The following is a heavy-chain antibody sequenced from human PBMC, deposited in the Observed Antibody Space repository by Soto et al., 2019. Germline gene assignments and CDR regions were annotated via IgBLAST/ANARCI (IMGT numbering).Heavy chain of an antibody. CDR3: TRLTDKVTTN. CDR1: GFSLITSGVG. CDR2: IYWDGDK. Sequence: QITLKESGPTLVKPTQTLTLTCTFSGFSLITSGVGVGWIRQSPGKALEWLSLIYWDGDKRYSPSLKSRLTITKDTAKNQVVLRMTNMDPVDTATYYFTRLTDKVTTNWGQGTLVTVSS. J-gene: IGHJ4*02. V-gene: IGHV2-5*02. D-gene: IGHD4-17*01.